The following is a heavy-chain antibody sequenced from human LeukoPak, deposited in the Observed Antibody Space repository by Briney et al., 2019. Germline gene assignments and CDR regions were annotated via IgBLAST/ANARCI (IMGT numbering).Heavy chain of an antibody. D-gene: IGHD3-3*01. CDR2: ISGSGGST. J-gene: IGHJ4*02. CDR3: AKHDDYDFWSGYPGYYFDY. Sequence: PSETLSLTCTVSGGSISSYYWSWIRQPPGKGLEWVSAISGSGGSTYYADSVKGRFIISRDNSKNTLCLQMNSLRAEDTAVYYCAKHDDYDFWSGYPGYYFDYWGQGTLVTVSS. V-gene: IGHV3-23*01. CDR1: GGSISSYY.